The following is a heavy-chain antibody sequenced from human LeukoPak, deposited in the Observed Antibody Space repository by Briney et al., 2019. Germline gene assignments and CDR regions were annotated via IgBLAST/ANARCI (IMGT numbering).Heavy chain of an antibody. V-gene: IGHV3-30*03. CDR3: VRQAQEDY. CDR1: GFSFGYYG. J-gene: IGHJ4*02. Sequence: GRSLTLSCAASGFSFGYYGMHWVRQVPDKGLEWVALITYDGTDKYYADSVKGRFTISRDNSKDTLFLQMNSLRVEDTAVYYCVRQAQEDYWGQGTLVTVSS. CDR2: ITYDGTDK. D-gene: IGHD2-15*01.